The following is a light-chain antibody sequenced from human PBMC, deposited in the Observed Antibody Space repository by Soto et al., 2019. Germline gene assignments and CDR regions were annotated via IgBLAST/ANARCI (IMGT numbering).Light chain of an antibody. CDR3: QHYNTYSWT. Sequence: IQMTQSPSTLSASVGDRVTITCRASQSISSWLAWYQHKPGKAPNLLIFDASSLQRGVPSRFSGSGFGTEFTLTISSLQPDDYATYFCQHYNTYSWTFGQGTKVDIK. J-gene: IGKJ1*01. CDR2: DAS. CDR1: QSISSW. V-gene: IGKV1-5*01.